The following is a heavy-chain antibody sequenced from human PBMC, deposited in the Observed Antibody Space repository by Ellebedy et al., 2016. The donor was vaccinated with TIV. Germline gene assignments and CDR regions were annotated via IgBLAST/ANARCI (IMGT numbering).Heavy chain of an antibody. CDR2: ISWNSGSI. D-gene: IGHD2-21*01. J-gene: IGHJ5*02. CDR3: AKVFCGGDCGLFEP. CDR1: GLTFADYA. Sequence: GGSLRLXXAVSGLTFADYALHWVRQAPGKGLEWVSGISWNSGSIGYADSVKGRFTISRDNAKNSLYLQMNSLRAEDTALYYCAKVFCGGDCGLFEPWGQGTLVTVSS. V-gene: IGHV3-9*01.